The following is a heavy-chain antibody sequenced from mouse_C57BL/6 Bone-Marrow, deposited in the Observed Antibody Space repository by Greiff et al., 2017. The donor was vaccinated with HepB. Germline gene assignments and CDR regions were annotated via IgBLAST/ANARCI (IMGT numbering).Heavy chain of an antibody. Sequence: VQLQESGPGLVKPSQSLSLTCSVTGYSITSGYYWNWIRQFPGNKLEWMGYISYDGSNNYNPSLKNRISITRDTSKNQFFLKLNSVTTEDTATYYCARALYDYFDYWGQGTTLTVSS. CDR3: ARALYDYFDY. V-gene: IGHV3-6*01. D-gene: IGHD1-1*01. CDR2: ISYDGSN. CDR1: GYSITSGYY. J-gene: IGHJ2*01.